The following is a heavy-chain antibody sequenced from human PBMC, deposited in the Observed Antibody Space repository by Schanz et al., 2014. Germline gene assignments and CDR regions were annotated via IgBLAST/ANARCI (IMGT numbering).Heavy chain of an antibody. CDR2: INAHTGNI. D-gene: IGHD3-10*01. Sequence: QLMQSGSEVRKPGASVKVSCKASGYIFGSHGMTWVRQAPGQGPELMGWINAHTGNIQYAQKFQGRVNMTRDTVTTTVHLELTRLRTDDTAIYYCARVHIATYHYNSPGAFDIWGRGTRVTVSS. CDR1: GYIFGSHG. CDR3: ARVHIATYHYNSPGAFDI. V-gene: IGHV1-18*01. J-gene: IGHJ3*02.